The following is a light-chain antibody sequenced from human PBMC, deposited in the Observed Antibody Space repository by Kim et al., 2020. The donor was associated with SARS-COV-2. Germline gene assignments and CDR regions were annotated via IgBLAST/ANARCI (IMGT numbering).Light chain of an antibody. V-gene: IGLV2-14*03. CDR3: SSYTSSSTLL. J-gene: IGLJ3*02. CDR2: DVT. CDR1: STDIGGYDY. Sequence: GRAINMSGFGTSTDIGGYDYVSWYQHHPGKAPKLILFDVTERPSGVSTRFSGSKSGYTASLTISGLQPEDEADYYCSSYTSSSTLLFGGGTQLTVL.